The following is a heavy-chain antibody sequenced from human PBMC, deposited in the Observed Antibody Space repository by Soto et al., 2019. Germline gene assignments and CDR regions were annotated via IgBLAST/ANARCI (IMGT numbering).Heavy chain of an antibody. Sequence: QVQLVESGGGVVQPGRSLRLSCAASGFTFSSYGMHWVRQAPGKGLEWVAVIWYDGSNKYYADSVKGRFTISRDNSKNTLYLQMNRLRAEATAVYYCAREAVVVPAARSDYYYYGMDVWGQGTTVTVSS. CDR1: GFTFSSYG. J-gene: IGHJ6*02. CDR3: AREAVVVPAARSDYYYYGMDV. V-gene: IGHV3-33*01. D-gene: IGHD2-2*01. CDR2: IWYDGSNK.